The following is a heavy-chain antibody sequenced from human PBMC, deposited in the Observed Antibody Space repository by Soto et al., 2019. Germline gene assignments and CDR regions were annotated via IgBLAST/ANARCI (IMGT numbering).Heavy chain of an antibody. V-gene: IGHV4-34*01. CDR3: ARAYYNVEMATGLYFDY. Sequence: QVQLQQWGAGLLKPSETLSLTCAVYGGSFSGYYWSWIRQPPGKGLEWIGEINHSGSTNYNPSLKSRVTISVDTSKNQFSLKLSSVTAADTAVYYCARAYYNVEMATGLYFDYWGQGTLVTVSS. CDR1: GGSFSGYY. D-gene: IGHD3-10*01. CDR2: INHSGST. J-gene: IGHJ4*02.